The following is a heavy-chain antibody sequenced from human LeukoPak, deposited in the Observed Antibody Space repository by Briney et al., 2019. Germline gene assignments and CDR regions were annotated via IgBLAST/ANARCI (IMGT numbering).Heavy chain of an antibody. CDR3: ARQPVRGWFDP. Sequence: PSETLSLTCTVSGDSITNTIYFWGWLRQPPGKGPEWIASIYFTGRPFYNPSLKSRITISADTSRNQFSLQLSSVTAADTAVYYCARQPVRGWFDPWGQGTLVTVSS. J-gene: IGHJ5*02. CDR1: GDSITNTIYF. CDR2: IYFTGRP. V-gene: IGHV4-39*01. D-gene: IGHD6-19*01.